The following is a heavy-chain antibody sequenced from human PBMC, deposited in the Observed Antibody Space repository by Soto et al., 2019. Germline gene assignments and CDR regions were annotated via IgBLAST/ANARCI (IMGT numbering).Heavy chain of an antibody. CDR2: IRAGDGYT. Sequence: ASVKVSCKTSGYTFTTSAIHWVRQAPGQSLEWMGLIRAGDGYTKYSQKFQGRVTFTRDTSASTAYMDLSSLRSEDTAVYFCARDDFWSSNNWFDPWGQGTLVTVSS. V-gene: IGHV1-3*01. CDR3: ARDDFWSSNNWFDP. D-gene: IGHD3-3*01. CDR1: GYTFTTSA. J-gene: IGHJ5*02.